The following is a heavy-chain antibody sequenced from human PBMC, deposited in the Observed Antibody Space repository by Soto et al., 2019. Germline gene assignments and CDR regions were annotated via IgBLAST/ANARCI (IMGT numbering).Heavy chain of an antibody. CDR3: AGTNTYYDFWSGYPTRCYYYYGMDV. CDR2: ISYDGSNK. CDR1: GFTFISYA. V-gene: IGHV3-30-3*01. Sequence: PGGSLRLSCAASGFTFISYAMHWVRQAPGKGLEWVAVISYDGSNKYYADSVKGRFTISRDNSKNTLYLQMNSLRAEDTAVYYCAGTNTYYDFWSGYPTRCYYYYGMDVWGQGTTVTVSS. J-gene: IGHJ6*02. D-gene: IGHD3-3*01.